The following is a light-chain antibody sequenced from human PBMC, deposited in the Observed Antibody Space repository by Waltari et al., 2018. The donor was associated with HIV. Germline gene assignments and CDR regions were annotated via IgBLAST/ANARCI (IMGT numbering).Light chain of an antibody. Sequence: QSALTQPASVSGSPGQSITISCTGPNFDASHYKYLSWFQHHPGKAPKVIISEVNNRPSGVSSRFSGSKSGNGASLTISGLQAEDEASYFCLSYISSASPVFGGGTKLTVL. J-gene: IGLJ2*01. CDR1: NFDASHYKY. CDR3: LSYISSASPV. CDR2: EVN. V-gene: IGLV2-14*01.